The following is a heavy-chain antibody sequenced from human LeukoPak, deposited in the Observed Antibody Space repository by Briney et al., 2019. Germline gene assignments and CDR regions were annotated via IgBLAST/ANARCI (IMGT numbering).Heavy chain of an antibody. Sequence: GGSLRLSCATSGFTYSTYAMSWARQAPGKGLEWVSGISGSGESSDYAASAKGRFTISRDNSNNMLYLHMNSLRAEDTAVYYCAKPRSGRGFYYYMDVWGKGTMVAVSS. CDR1: GFTYSTYA. V-gene: IGHV3-23*01. D-gene: IGHD1-26*01. CDR2: ISGSGESS. J-gene: IGHJ6*03. CDR3: AKPRSGRGFYYYMDV.